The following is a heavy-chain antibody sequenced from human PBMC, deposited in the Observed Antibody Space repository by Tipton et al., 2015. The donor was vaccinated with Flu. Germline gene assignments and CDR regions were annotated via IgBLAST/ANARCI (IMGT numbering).Heavy chain of an antibody. CDR3: VRRDYSNYVSDPKSWFDP. CDR1: GGSISSGGAY. CDR2: IYYSGST. V-gene: IGHV4-31*03. Sequence: TLSLTCTVSGGSISSGGAYWSWIRQRPGKGLEWIGGIYYSGSTYYNPSLRSRVYISVDTSKNQFSLDLNSVTAADKAVYYCVRRDYSNYVSDPKSWFDPWGQGTLVTVSS. D-gene: IGHD4-11*01. J-gene: IGHJ5*02.